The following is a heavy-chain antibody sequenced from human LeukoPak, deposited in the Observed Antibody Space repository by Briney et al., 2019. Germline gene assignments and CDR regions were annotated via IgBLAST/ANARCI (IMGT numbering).Heavy chain of an antibody. V-gene: IGHV3-33*01. Sequence: GRSLRLSCAASGFTFSSYGMHWVRQAPGKGLEWVAVIWYDGSNKYYADSVKGRFTISRDNSKNTLYLQMNSLRAEDTAVYYCARALARLDDYYNYYGMDVWGQGTTVTVSS. CDR2: IWYDGSNK. CDR3: ARALARLDDYYNYYGMDV. CDR1: GFTFSSYG. D-gene: IGHD6-6*01. J-gene: IGHJ6*02.